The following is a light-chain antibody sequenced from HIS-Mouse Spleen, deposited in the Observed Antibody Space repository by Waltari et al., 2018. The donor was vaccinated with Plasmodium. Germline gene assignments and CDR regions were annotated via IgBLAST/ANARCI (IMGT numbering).Light chain of an antibody. V-gene: IGKV1-8*01. J-gene: IGKJ4*01. CDR3: QQYYSYPLT. CDR2: DAS. CDR1: QSISSY. Sequence: AIRMTQSPSSFSASTGDRVTITCRASQSISSYLAWYQQKPGKAPKLLIYDASTLQSGVPSRFSGSGSGTDFTLTISCLQSDDFATYFCQQYYSYPLTFGGGTKVEIK.